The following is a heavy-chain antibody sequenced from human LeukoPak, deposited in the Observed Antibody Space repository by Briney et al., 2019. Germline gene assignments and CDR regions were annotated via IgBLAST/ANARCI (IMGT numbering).Heavy chain of an antibody. CDR3: ARDSTGTPREY. CDR2: IYSGDST. CDR1: GFAVSFNY. Sequence: PGGSLRLSCAASGFAVSFNYMSWVRQAPGKGLEWVSIIYSGDSTYYADSVKGRFTISSDNSKNTVYLQINSLRAEDTALYYCARDSTGTPREYWGQGTLVTVSS. J-gene: IGHJ4*02. V-gene: IGHV3-53*01. D-gene: IGHD1-14*01.